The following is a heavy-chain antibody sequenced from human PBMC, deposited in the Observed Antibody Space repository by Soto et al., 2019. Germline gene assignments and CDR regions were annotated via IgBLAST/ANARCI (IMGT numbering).Heavy chain of an antibody. J-gene: IGHJ4*02. CDR3: AKDGSGYDYLVIYFDY. V-gene: IGHV3-23*01. CDR1: GFTFSSYA. CDR2: ISGSGGST. D-gene: IGHD5-12*01. Sequence: PGGSLRLSCAASGFTFSSYALSWVRQAPGKGLEWVSAISGSGGSTYYAGSVKGRFTISRDNSKNTLYLQMNSLRAEDTAVYYCAKDGSGYDYLVIYFDYWGQGTLVTVSS.